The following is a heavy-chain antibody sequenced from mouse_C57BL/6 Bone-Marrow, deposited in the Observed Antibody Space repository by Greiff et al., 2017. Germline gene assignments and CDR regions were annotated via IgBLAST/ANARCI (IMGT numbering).Heavy chain of an antibody. V-gene: IGHV1-54*01. CDR3: ARLVYGNGFAY. D-gene: IGHD2-1*01. CDR1: GYAFTNYL. Sequence: QVQLKQSGAELVRPGTSVKVSCKASGYAFTNYLIEWVKQRPGQGLEWIGVINPGSGGTNYNEKFKGKATLTADKSSSTAYMQLSSLTSEDSAVYFCARLVYGNGFAYWGQGTLVTVTA. J-gene: IGHJ3*01. CDR2: INPGSGGT.